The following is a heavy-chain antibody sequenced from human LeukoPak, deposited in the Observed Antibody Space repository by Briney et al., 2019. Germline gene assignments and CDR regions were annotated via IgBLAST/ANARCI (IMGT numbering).Heavy chain of an antibody. CDR2: IYYSGST. CDR1: GVSISSSSYY. J-gene: IGHJ4*02. V-gene: IGHV4-39*01. CDR3: ARIAVAGTAVDY. D-gene: IGHD6-19*01. Sequence: PSETLSLTCTVSGVSISSSSYYWGWIRQPPGKGLEWIGSIYYSGSTYYNPSLKSRVTISVDSSKNQFSLKLSSVTAADTAVYYCARIAVAGTAVDYWGQGTLVTVSS.